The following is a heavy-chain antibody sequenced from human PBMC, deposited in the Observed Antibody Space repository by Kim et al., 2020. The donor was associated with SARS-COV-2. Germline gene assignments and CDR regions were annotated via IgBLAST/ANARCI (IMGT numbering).Heavy chain of an antibody. CDR2: IWYDGSNK. Sequence: GGSLRLSCAASGFTFSSYAMHWVRQAPGKGLEWVAVIWYDGSNKYYADSVKGRFTISRDNSKNTLYLQMNSLRAEDTAVYYCAKEISSGWYWRRGGRAFDYWGQGTLVTVSS. CDR3: AKEISSGWYWRRGGRAFDY. CDR1: GFTFSSYA. J-gene: IGHJ4*02. D-gene: IGHD6-19*01. V-gene: IGHV3-33*06.